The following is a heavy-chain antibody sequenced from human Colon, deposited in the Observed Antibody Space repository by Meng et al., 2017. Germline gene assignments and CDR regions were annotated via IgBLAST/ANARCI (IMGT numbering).Heavy chain of an antibody. CDR1: GDTFSNYA. Sequence: SVKVSCKTSGDTFSNYAISWVRQAPGQGLEWMGGIIPMSEITNYAQKFQDRVTILADKSTNTAYMELNSLTSEDTAVYYCARDCSGGSCYSYWGQGTLVT. D-gene: IGHD2-15*01. J-gene: IGHJ4*02. CDR3: ARDCSGGSCYSY. CDR2: IIPMSEIT. V-gene: IGHV1-69*10.